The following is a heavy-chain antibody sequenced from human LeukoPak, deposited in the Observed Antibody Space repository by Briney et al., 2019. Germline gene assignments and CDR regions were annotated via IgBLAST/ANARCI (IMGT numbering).Heavy chain of an antibody. V-gene: IGHV3-30*04. CDR2: ISYDGSNK. CDR3: ARAGIAVAEYDY. J-gene: IGHJ4*02. D-gene: IGHD6-19*01. CDR1: GFTSSSYA. Sequence: HPGGSLRLSCAASGFTSSSYAMHWVRQAPGKGLEWVAVISYDGSNKYYADSVKGRFTISRDNSKNTLYLHMNGLRAEDTAVYYCARAGIAVAEYDYWGQGTLVTVSS.